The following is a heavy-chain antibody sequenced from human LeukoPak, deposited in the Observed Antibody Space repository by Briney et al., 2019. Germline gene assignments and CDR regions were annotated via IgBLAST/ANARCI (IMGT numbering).Heavy chain of an antibody. CDR2: ISGTGGST. Sequence: GGSLRLSCAASGFTFSSYAMSWVRQAPGKGLEWVSTISGTGGSTYYADSVKGRFTISRDNSKNTLYLQMNSLRAEDTAVYYCAKDGGSYYYFDYWGQGTLVTVSS. CDR1: GFTFSSYA. CDR3: AKDGGSYYYFDY. D-gene: IGHD1-26*01. V-gene: IGHV3-23*01. J-gene: IGHJ4*02.